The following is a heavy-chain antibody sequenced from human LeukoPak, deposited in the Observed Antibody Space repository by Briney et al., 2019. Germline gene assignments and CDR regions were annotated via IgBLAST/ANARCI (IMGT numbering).Heavy chain of an antibody. D-gene: IGHD3-22*01. CDR2: ISSSSSYI. CDR1: GFTFSSYS. Sequence: GGSLRLSCAASGFTFSSYSMNWVRQAPGKGLEWVSSISSSSSYIYYADSVKGRFTISRDNAKNSLYLQMNSLRAEDTAVYYCAKGAPRFYYYDSSGYPTFDYWGQGTLVTVSS. CDR3: AKGAPRFYYYDSSGYPTFDY. V-gene: IGHV3-21*01. J-gene: IGHJ4*02.